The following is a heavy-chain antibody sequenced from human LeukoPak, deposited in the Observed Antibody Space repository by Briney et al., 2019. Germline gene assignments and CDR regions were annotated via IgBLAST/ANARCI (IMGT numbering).Heavy chain of an antibody. CDR1: GCTFTSYD. D-gene: IGHD5-18*01. Sequence: GASVKVSCKASGCTFTSYDINWVRQATGQGLEWMGWMNPNSGNTGYAQKFQGRVTMTRNTSISTAYMELSGLRSEDTAVYYCARRGCSYGLTGFDYWGQGTLVTVSS. V-gene: IGHV1-8*01. J-gene: IGHJ4*02. CDR2: MNPNSGNT. CDR3: ARRGCSYGLTGFDY.